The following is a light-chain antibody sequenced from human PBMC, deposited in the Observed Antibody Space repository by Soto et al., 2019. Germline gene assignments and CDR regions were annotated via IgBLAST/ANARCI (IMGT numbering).Light chain of an antibody. CDR2: GAS. J-gene: IGKJ5*01. CDR3: QHYNNWPPIT. CDR1: QSVSGN. Sequence: EIVMTQSPATLSVSPGARATLSFRASQSVSGNLAWYQQKPGQAPRLLIYGASTRDTGIPARFSGSESGTEFNLTIRSLQSEDFAVYYCQHYNNWPPITFGQGTLLEIK. V-gene: IGKV3-15*01.